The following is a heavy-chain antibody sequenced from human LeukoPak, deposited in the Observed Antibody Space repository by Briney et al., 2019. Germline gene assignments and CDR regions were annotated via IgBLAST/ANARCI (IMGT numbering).Heavy chain of an antibody. J-gene: IGHJ4*02. CDR3: ARASGSYFDY. CDR2: IYSGGST. CDR1: GFTVRSNY. Sequence: GGSLRLSCAASGFTVRSNYMNWVRQAPGKGLEWVSVIYSGGSTYYADSVKGRFSISRDNSKNTLYLQMNSLRAEDTAVYYCARASGSYFDYWGQGTLVTVSS. V-gene: IGHV3-66*01. D-gene: IGHD3-10*01.